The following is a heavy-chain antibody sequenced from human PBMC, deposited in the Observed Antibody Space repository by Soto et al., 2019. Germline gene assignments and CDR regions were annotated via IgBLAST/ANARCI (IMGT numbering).Heavy chain of an antibody. Sequence: QVPLQESGPRLVMPSGTLSLTCTVSSGSISTANWWSWVRQPPGRGMEWIGESYHSGSTNYNLSRKSRVALSVDKSKNQFSLRRSSVTAADTATYYCARRGGGVVLAATTPFDYWGQGTLVTVSS. CDR2: SYHSGST. D-gene: IGHD2-15*01. CDR1: SGSISTANW. V-gene: IGHV4-4*02. J-gene: IGHJ4*02. CDR3: ARRGGGVVLAATTPFDY.